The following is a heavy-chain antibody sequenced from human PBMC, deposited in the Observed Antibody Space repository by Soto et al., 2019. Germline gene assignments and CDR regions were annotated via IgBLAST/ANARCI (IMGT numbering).Heavy chain of an antibody. CDR1: GYTFSNYD. CDR3: GRGGSRRAEYVRH. Sequence: QAQLVQSGAEVKKPGASVKVSCRASGYTFSNYDISWVRQAPGQGLEWLGWSSPFNGNTYYAHNLQGRLTMTTDTSTSTAYMELTSLTADDTAVYYCGRGGSRRAEYVRHLGQGTLVTVSS. J-gene: IGHJ1*01. CDR2: SSPFNGNT. V-gene: IGHV1-18*01. D-gene: IGHD3-10*01.